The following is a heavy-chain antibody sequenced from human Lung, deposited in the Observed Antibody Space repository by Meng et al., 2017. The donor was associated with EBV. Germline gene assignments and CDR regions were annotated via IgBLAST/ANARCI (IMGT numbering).Heavy chain of an antibody. CDR3: ASGWDLDD. CDR2: INTDGSTT. D-gene: IGHD1-26*01. J-gene: IGHJ4*02. CDR1: GFTFSSYW. V-gene: IGHV3-74*01. Sequence: EVQLVESGGXXVQPGXSLRLSCAASGFTFSSYWMHWVRQGPGKGLVWVSRINTDGSTTSYADSAKGRFTISRDNAKNTLYLQMNSLRAEDTAVYYCASGWDLDDWGQGTLVTVSS.